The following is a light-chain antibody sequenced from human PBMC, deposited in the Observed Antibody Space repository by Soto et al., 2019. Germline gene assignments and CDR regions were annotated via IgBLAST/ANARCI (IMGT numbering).Light chain of an antibody. CDR1: SSNIGAGYN. CDR2: VNS. CDR3: QSYDSSLSGVV. V-gene: IGLV1-40*01. J-gene: IGLJ2*01. Sequence: QSVLTQPPSVSRAPGQRVTISCTGSSSNIGAGYNVHWYQQLPGTAPKLLIYVNSNRPSGVPDRFSGSKSGTSASLAIPGLQAEDEADYYCQSYDSSLSGVVFGGGTKLTVL.